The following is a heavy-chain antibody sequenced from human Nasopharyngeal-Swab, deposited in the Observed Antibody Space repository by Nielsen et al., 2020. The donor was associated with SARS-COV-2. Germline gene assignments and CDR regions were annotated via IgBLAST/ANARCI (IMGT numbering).Heavy chain of an antibody. J-gene: IGHJ6*02. D-gene: IGHD2-15*01. Sequence: SETLSLTCAVYGGSFSGYYWSWIRQPPGKGLEWIGEINHSGSTNYNPSLKSRVTISVDKSKNQFSLKLSSVTAADTAVYYCARGHNCSGGSCPYYYYGMDVWGQGTTVTVSS. CDR2: INHSGST. V-gene: IGHV4-34*01. CDR1: GGSFSGYY. CDR3: ARGHNCSGGSCPYYYYGMDV.